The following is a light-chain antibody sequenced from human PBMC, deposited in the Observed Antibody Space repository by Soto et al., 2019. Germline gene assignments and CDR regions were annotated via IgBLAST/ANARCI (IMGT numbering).Light chain of an antibody. Sequence: EIVLTQFPGTLSLSPWERATLSCRASQSVTSDYLAWYHQEPGQAPRLLIYGASNRATGIPDRFSGSGSGTDFTLSISRLEPGDFGMYFCHQYGSSPRTFGQGTKVDIK. CDR3: HQYGSSPRT. CDR2: GAS. V-gene: IGKV3-20*01. CDR1: QSVTSDY. J-gene: IGKJ1*01.